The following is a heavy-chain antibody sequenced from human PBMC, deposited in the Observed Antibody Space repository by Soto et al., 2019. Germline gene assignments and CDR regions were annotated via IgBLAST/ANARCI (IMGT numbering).Heavy chain of an antibody. CDR3: ARDLRTYYYYYYMDV. Sequence: GGSLRLSCAASGSTFSDYYMSWIRQAPGKGLEWVSYISSSGSTIYYADSLKGRFTISRDNAKNSLYLQMNSLRAEDTAVYYCARDLRTYYYYYYMDVWGKGTTVTVSS. CDR2: ISSSGSTI. CDR1: GSTFSDYY. V-gene: IGHV3-11*01. J-gene: IGHJ6*03.